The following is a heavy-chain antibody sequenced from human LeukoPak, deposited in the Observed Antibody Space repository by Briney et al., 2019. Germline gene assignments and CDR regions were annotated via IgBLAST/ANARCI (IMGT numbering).Heavy chain of an antibody. D-gene: IGHD2-15*01. CDR1: GFTFSSYW. J-gene: IGHJ4*02. Sequence: GGALRLSCAASGFTFSSYWMNWVRQAPGKGLEGVADIKQDGREKYYVDSVKGRFTISRDNAKNSLYLQMNSLRVEDTAVYYCARGKVLIGATLSYWGQGTLVTVSS. V-gene: IGHV3-7*01. CDR2: IKQDGREK. CDR3: ARGKVLIGATLSY.